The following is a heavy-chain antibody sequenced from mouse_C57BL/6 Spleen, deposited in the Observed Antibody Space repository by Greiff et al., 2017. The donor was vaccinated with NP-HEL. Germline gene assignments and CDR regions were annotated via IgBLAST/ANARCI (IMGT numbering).Heavy chain of an antibody. D-gene: IGHD2-1*01. CDR1: GYTFTSYW. Sequence: VQLQQPGAELVKPGASVKMSCKASGYTFTSYWITWVKQRPGQGLEWIGDIYPGSGSTNYNEKFKSKATLTVDTSSSTAYMQLSSLTSEDAAVDYCARGGGNSYYYAMDYWGQGTSVTVSS. CDR2: IYPGSGST. J-gene: IGHJ4*01. V-gene: IGHV1-55*01. CDR3: ARGGGNSYYYAMDY.